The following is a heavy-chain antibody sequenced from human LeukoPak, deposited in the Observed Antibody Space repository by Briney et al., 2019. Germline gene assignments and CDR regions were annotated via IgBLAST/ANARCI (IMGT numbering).Heavy chain of an antibody. D-gene: IGHD1-26*01. CDR2: INPSGGST. CDR3: ARVRWELGDWFDP. V-gene: IGHV1-46*01. Sequence: ASVKVSCKASGYTFTGYYMHWVRQAPGQGLEWMEIINPSGGSTSYAQKFQGRVTMTRDMSTSTVYMELSSLRSEDTAVYYCARVRWELGDWFDPWGQGTLVTVSS. J-gene: IGHJ5*02. CDR1: GYTFTGYY.